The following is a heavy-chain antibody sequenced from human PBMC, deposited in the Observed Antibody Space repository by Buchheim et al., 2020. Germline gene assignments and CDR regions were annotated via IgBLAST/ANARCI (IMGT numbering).Heavy chain of an antibody. Sequence: EVQLLESGGGLVQPGGSLRLSCAASGFTFRNYAMSWVRQAPGKGLEWVSGISGSGGSTYYADSVKGRFTISRDNSKNTLYLQINSLRAEDTAIYYCAKDKDAVVVPAAPRLNWGQGTL. V-gene: IGHV3-23*01. D-gene: IGHD2-2*01. CDR3: AKDKDAVVVPAAPRLN. J-gene: IGHJ4*02. CDR1: GFTFRNYA. CDR2: ISGSGGST.